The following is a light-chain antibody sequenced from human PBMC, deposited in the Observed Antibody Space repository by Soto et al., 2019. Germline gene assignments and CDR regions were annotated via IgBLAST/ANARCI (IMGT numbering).Light chain of an antibody. CDR2: DAS. V-gene: IGKV3-11*01. CDR1: QSVSSY. Sequence: EIVLTQSPATLSLSPGERATLSCRARQSVSSYLAWYQQKPGQAPRLLIYDASNRATDIPARFSGSGSGTDFTLTISSLEPEDVAVYYCQQRSNWPRTFGQGTKLEIK. CDR3: QQRSNWPRT. J-gene: IGKJ2*01.